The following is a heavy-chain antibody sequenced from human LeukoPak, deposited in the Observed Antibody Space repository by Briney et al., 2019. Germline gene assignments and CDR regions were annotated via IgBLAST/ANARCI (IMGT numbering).Heavy chain of an antibody. D-gene: IGHD2-15*01. Sequence: ASVKVSCKASGGTFSSYAISWVRQAPGQGLEWMGGIIPIFGTANYAQKFQGRVTITRDTSASTAYMELSSLRSEDTAVYYCARVGSLGYCSGGSCYSEDYWGQGTLVTVSS. J-gene: IGHJ4*02. CDR3: ARVGSLGYCSGGSCYSEDY. V-gene: IGHV1-69*05. CDR2: IIPIFGTA. CDR1: GGTFSSYA.